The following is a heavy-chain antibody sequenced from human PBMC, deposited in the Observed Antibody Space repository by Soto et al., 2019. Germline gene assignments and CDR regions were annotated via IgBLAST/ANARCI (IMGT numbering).Heavy chain of an antibody. J-gene: IGHJ6*03. D-gene: IGHD1-7*01. Sequence: ASVKVSCKASGYTFTSYDINWVRQATGQGLEWMGWMNPNSGNTGYAQKFQGRVTMTRNTSISTAYMELSSLRSEDTAVYYCARASVEIPLQSGELYYYYYYMDVSGKGTTVTVSS. CDR2: MNPNSGNT. CDR3: ARASVEIPLQSGELYYYYYYMDV. V-gene: IGHV1-8*01. CDR1: GYTFTSYD.